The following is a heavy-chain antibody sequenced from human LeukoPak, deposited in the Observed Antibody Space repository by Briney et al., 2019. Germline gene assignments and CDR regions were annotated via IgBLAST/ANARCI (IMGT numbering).Heavy chain of an antibody. D-gene: IGHD5-18*01. CDR2: INPNSGDT. V-gene: IGHV1-2*02. J-gene: IGHJ4*02. CDR3: ARGRYGYGDGFYFDY. Sequence: GASVKVSCKASGYTFTGYYMHWVRQAPGQGLEWMGWINPNSGDTNYTQNFQGRVTMTRDTSPSTAYLELSRLRSDDTAVYYCARGRYGYGDGFYFDYWGQGTLVTVSS. CDR1: GYTFTGYY.